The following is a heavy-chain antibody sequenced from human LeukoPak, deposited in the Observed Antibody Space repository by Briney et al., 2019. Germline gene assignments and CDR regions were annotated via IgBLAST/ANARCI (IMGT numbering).Heavy chain of an antibody. CDR3: VRRTGNYFDY. V-gene: IGHV3-64D*09. CDR1: GFTLSSHA. CDR2: ISYNGGST. D-gene: IGHD3/OR15-3a*01. Sequence: GGSLILSCSASGFTLSSHAMHWVRQAPGKALEYVSAISYNGGSTYYANSVKDRFTISRDNSKNTLYLQMSSLRPEDTAVFYCVRRTGNYFDYWGQGTLVTVSS. J-gene: IGHJ4*02.